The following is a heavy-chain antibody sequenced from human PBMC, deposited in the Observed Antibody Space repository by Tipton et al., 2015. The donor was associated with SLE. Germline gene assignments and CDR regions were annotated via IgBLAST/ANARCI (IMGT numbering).Heavy chain of an antibody. D-gene: IGHD4-11*01. CDR1: GGSINGYY. J-gene: IGHJ5*02. CDR2: IYFTGRT. Sequence: TLSLTCTVSGGSINGYYWTWIRQHPGKGLEWIGYIYFTGRTYYNPSLKSRLTISLDTSKNQFSLKMSSVTAADTAVYYCARVKDYHLWVDPWGQGTLVTVSS. V-gene: IGHV4-31*03. CDR3: ARVKDYHLWVDP.